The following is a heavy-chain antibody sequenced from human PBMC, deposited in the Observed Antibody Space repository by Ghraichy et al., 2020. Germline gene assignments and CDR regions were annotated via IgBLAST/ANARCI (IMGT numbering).Heavy chain of an antibody. CDR3: ARHPCGYIYTYNWFDR. Sequence: SETLSLTCTVSGGSISSSSYYWGWIRQPPGKGLEWIGSIYYSGSTYYNPSLKSRVTISVDTSKNQFSLKLSSVTAADTAVYYCARHPCGYIYTYNWFDRWGQGAQVTVSS. J-gene: IGHJ5*02. CDR1: GGSISSSSYY. CDR2: IYYSGST. D-gene: IGHD3-16*01. V-gene: IGHV4-39*01.